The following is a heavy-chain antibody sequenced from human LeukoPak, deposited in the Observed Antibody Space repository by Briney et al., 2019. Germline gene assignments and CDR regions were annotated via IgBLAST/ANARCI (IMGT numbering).Heavy chain of an antibody. D-gene: IGHD3-16*01. CDR1: GFTFSSYG. CDR3: AKGLASGVMSPFDY. Sequence: GGSLRLSCAAPGFTFSSYGMHWVRQAPGKGLEWVAVISYDGSNKYYADSVKGRFTISRDNSKNTLYLQMNSLRAEDTAVYYCAKGLASGVMSPFDYWGQGTLVTVSS. CDR2: ISYDGSNK. V-gene: IGHV3-30*18. J-gene: IGHJ4*02.